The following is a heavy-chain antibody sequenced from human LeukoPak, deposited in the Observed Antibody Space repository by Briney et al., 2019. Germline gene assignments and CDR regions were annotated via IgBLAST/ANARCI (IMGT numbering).Heavy chain of an antibody. J-gene: IGHJ2*01. D-gene: IGHD3-22*01. V-gene: IGHV4-39*07. CDR1: GGSISSSSYY. CDR2: IYYSGST. Sequence: SETLSLTCSVSGGSISSSSYYWGWIRQPPGKGLEWIGSIYYSGSTYYNPSLKSRVTISVDTSKNQFSLKLSSVTAADTAVYYCARDRMYYYDSSGTKAEYFDLWGRGTLVTVSS. CDR3: ARDRMYYYDSSGTKAEYFDL.